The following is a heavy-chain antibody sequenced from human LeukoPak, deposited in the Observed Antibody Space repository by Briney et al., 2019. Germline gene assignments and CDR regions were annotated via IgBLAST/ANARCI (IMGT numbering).Heavy chain of an antibody. D-gene: IGHD3-3*01. V-gene: IGHV3-9*01. CDR3: AKDTGSPADAITMEDNAFDI. J-gene: IGHJ3*02. CDR1: GFIFDDHG. CDR2: ISGGRGII. Sequence: GRSLRLSCAASGFIFDDHGMHWVRQAPGKGLEGVSGISGGRGIIGYADSVKGRFTISRDNAKNSLDLQMESLRAEDTAVYYCAKDTGSPADAITMEDNAFDIWGQGTMVTVSS.